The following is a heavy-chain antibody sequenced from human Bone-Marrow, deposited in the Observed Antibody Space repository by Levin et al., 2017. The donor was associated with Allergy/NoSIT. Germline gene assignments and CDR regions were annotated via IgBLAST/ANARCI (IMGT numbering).Heavy chain of an antibody. CDR1: GYTFTSYF. J-gene: IGHJ4*02. D-gene: IGHD6-19*01. CDR2: TNPSGGTT. CDR3: AGDLGSGWFSPAGY. Sequence: ASVKVSCKASGYTFTSYFMHWVRQAPGQGLEWMGITNPSGGTTSYAQKFERRVTMTSDTSTSTVFMEVRSLRSEDTAVYYCAGDLGSGWFSPAGYWGQGTLVTVSS. V-gene: IGHV1-46*01.